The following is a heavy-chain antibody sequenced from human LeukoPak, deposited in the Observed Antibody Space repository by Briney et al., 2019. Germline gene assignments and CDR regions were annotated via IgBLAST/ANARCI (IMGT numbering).Heavy chain of an antibody. D-gene: IGHD3-22*01. CDR3: AKDRGSGYSTYYYGMEV. CDR2: ISSEGSNK. CDR1: AFTFSAYA. V-gene: IGHV3-30*18. Sequence: GGSLRLSCAASAFTFSAYAMHWVRQAPGKGLEWVAIISSEGSNKYYADSVTGRLTISRDKSKSTLFLQMNSLRADDTGVYYCAKDRGSGYSTYYYGMEVWGQGTTVTVSS. J-gene: IGHJ6*02.